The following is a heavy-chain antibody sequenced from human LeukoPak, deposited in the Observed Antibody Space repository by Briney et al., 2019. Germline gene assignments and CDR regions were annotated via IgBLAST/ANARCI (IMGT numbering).Heavy chain of an antibody. Sequence: ASVKVSCKASGYTFTDYGISWVRQAPGQGLEWMGWISVYNGKADYVHKFQDRVAMTTDTSTNTAYMELRSLTSDDTALYYCAREWELGSDYWGQGTLVTVSS. D-gene: IGHD4-23*01. CDR3: AREWELGSDY. CDR2: ISVYNGKA. V-gene: IGHV1-18*01. J-gene: IGHJ4*02. CDR1: GYTFTDYG.